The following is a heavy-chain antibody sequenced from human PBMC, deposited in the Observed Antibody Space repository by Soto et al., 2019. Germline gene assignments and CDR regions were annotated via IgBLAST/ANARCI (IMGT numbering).Heavy chain of an antibody. J-gene: IGHJ4*02. CDR1: GYTFTSYG. D-gene: IGHD3-22*01. Sequence: GASVKVSCKASGYTFTSYGISWVRQAPGQGLEWMGWISAYNGNTNYAQKLQGRVTMTTDTSTSTAYMELRSLRSDDTAVYYCAAGNLIESEVVTNFFDYWGQGTLVTVSS. V-gene: IGHV1-18*01. CDR2: ISAYNGNT. CDR3: AAGNLIESEVVTNFFDY.